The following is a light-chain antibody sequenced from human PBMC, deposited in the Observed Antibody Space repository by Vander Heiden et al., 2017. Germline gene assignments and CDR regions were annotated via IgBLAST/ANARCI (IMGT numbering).Light chain of an antibody. V-gene: IGLV1-40*01. CDR2: VNS. CDR1: RSTIGAGYD. J-gene: IGLJ2*01. Sequence: QSVLTQPPSVSGAPGQRVTISCTGSRSTIGAGYDVHWYQQIPGTAPKLLIYVNSIRHAGGPERFSGSKSCTSAAMAITGSQAEDEADDYCQSYDRSLSGSVVFGGGTKLTVL. CDR3: QSYDRSLSGSVV.